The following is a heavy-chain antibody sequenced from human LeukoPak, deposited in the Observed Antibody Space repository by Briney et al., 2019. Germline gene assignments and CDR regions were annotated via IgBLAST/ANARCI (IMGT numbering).Heavy chain of an antibody. V-gene: IGHV3-33*03. CDR2: IWYDGSHK. CDR3: ARGGYSRVDY. J-gene: IGHJ4*02. Sequence: PGGSLRLSCAASGFTFSSYGMHWVRQAPGKGLEWVAVIWYDGSHKYYADSVKGRFTISRDNAKNSLYLQMNSLRAEDTAVYYCARGGYSRVDYWGQGTLVTVSS. D-gene: IGHD3-10*01. CDR1: GFTFSSYG.